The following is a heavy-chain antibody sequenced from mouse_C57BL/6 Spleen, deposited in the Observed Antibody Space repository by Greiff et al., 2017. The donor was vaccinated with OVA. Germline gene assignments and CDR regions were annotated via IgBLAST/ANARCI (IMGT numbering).Heavy chain of an antibody. V-gene: IGHV1-53*01. CDR1: GYTFTSYW. J-gene: IGHJ4*01. D-gene: IGHD2-12*01. Sequence: VQLQQPGPELVKPGASVKLSCKASGYTFTSYWMHWVKQRPGQGLEWIGNINPSNGGTNYNEKFKSKATLTVDKSSSTAYMQLSSLTSEDSAVYYCARSLRRGDYAMDYWGQGTSVTVSS. CDR3: ARSLRRGDYAMDY. CDR2: INPSNGGT.